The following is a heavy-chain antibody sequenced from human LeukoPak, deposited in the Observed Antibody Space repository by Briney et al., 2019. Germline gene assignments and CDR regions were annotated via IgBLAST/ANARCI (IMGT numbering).Heavy chain of an antibody. Sequence: GESLKISCKGSGYRFISYWIGWVRQMPGKGLEWMGITYPGGSDTRYSPSFQGQVTISADKSISTAYLQWSSLKASDTAMYYCARQGEMATITGFDYWGQGTLVTVSS. J-gene: IGHJ4*02. CDR1: GYRFISYW. CDR3: ARQGEMATITGFDY. CDR2: TYPGGSDT. D-gene: IGHD5-24*01. V-gene: IGHV5-51*01.